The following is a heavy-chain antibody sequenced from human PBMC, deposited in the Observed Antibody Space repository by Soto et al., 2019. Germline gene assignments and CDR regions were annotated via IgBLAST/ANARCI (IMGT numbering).Heavy chain of an antibody. CDR3: ARRAWGSSHYYFDY. V-gene: IGHV4-31*03. CDR1: GDSISSGGYY. CDR2: IYYTGST. J-gene: IGHJ4*02. Sequence: QVQLQESGPGLVKPSQTLSLTCIVSGDSISSGGYYWSWIRQDPGKGLEWIGYIYYTGSTYYNPSLKSRVTISVDTPENQFSLKLTSVTAADTAVYYCARRAWGSSHYYFDYWGQGTLVTVSS. D-gene: IGHD6-13*01.